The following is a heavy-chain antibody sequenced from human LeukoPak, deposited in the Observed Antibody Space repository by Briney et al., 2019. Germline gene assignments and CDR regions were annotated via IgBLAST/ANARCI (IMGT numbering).Heavy chain of an antibody. J-gene: IGHJ4*02. Sequence: PGGSLRLSCAASGFSFSSYGMHWVRQAPGKGGEWVAVIWYDGSNKYYADSVKGRFTISRDNSKNTLYLQMNSLRAEDTAVYYCARDGTGSGFDYWGQGTLVTVSS. CDR3: ARDGTGSGFDY. V-gene: IGHV3-33*01. D-gene: IGHD1-7*01. CDR2: IWYDGSNK. CDR1: GFSFSSYG.